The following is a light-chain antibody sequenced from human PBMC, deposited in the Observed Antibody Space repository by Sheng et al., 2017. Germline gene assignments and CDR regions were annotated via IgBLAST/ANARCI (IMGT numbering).Light chain of an antibody. CDR3: QSYDSSLSGYV. J-gene: IGLJ1*01. CDR1: GSNIGAGYD. Sequence: QSVLTQPPSVSGAPGQRVTISCTGSGSNIGAGYDVHWYQQLPGAAPKLLIYDNINRPSGVPDRFSGSKSGTSASLAITGLQAEDEADYYCQSYDSSLSGYVFGTGTKVTVL. CDR2: DNI. V-gene: IGLV1-40*01.